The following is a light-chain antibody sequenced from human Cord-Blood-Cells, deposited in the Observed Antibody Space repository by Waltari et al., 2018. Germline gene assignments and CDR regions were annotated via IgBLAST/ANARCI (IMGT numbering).Light chain of an antibody. CDR1: QSVLSSSNNKNY. CDR2: WAS. J-gene: IGKJ4*01. CDR3: QQYYSTPLT. Sequence: DIVMTQSPDSLAVSLGERATINCKSSQSVLSSSNNKNYLAWYQQKQGQPPKLLIYWASTRKSGVPDRFSGSGSGTDFTLTISSLQAEDVAVYYCQQYYSTPLTFGGGTKVEIK. V-gene: IGKV4-1*01.